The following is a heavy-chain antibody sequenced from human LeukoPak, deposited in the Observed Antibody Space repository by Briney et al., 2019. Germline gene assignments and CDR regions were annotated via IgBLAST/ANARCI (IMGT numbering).Heavy chain of an antibody. V-gene: IGHV1-18*01. J-gene: IGHJ6*03. CDR1: GYTFTSYG. Sequence: ASVKVSCKASGYTFTSYGISWVRKAPGQGLEWMGWISAYNGNTNYAQKLQGRVTMTTDTSTSTTYMELRSLRSDDTAVYYCARAQHSSSSLNYYYYYMDVWGKGTTVTVSS. CDR3: ARAQHSSSSLNYYYYYMDV. D-gene: IGHD6-6*01. CDR2: ISAYNGNT.